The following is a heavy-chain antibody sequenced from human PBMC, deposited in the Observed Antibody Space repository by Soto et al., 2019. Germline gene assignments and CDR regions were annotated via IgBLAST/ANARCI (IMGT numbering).Heavy chain of an antibody. CDR2: LAWDGGSI. V-gene: IGHV3-9*01. J-gene: IGHJ3*01. Sequence: EVQLVESGGGLVQPGRSLRLSCAASGFTFDAYPMHWVRQAPGKGLEWVAGLAWDGGSIEYVDSVEGRFTISRDNAKNSLYLQMSSLRDEYTALYYCVRDDAFDFWVQGTQVTVSS. CDR1: GFTFDAYP. CDR3: VRDDAFDF.